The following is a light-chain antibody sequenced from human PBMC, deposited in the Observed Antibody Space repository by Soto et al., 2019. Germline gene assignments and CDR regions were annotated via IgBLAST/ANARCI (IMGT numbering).Light chain of an antibody. Sequence: DIQMTQSPSSLSASVGDRVTITCRASQSIRNYLNWYQQKPGKAPKLLIYAASSLQSGVPSRFSGSGSATDFTLTISSLQPEDFATYFCQQSSTIPFTFGPGTKVDIK. J-gene: IGKJ3*01. CDR2: AAS. V-gene: IGKV1-39*01. CDR1: QSIRNY. CDR3: QQSSTIPFT.